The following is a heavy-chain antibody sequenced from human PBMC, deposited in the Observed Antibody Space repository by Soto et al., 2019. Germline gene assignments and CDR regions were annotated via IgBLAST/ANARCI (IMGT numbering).Heavy chain of an antibody. D-gene: IGHD1-7*01. Sequence: ASVKVSCKASGYTFTGDYMHWVRQAPGQGLEWMGWINPNSGGRNYAQKFQGWVTMTRDTASSTGYMELSRLRSDATAVYYCARDGSGTELALPFNYWGQGTLVTVS. V-gene: IGHV1-2*04. CDR1: GYTFTGDY. J-gene: IGHJ4*02. CDR3: ARDGSGTELALPFNY. CDR2: INPNSGGR.